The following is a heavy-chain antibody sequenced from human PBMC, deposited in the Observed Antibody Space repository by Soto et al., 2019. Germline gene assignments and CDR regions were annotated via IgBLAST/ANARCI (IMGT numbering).Heavy chain of an antibody. V-gene: IGHV1-2*04. Sequence: GASVKVSCKASGYTFTGYYMHWVRQAPGQGLEWMGWINPNSGGTNYAQKFQGWVTMTRDTSISTAYMELSRLRSDDTAVYYCARGIYYDSSGYYGFYYYYGMDVWGQGTTVTVSS. D-gene: IGHD3-22*01. CDR2: INPNSGGT. J-gene: IGHJ6*02. CDR1: GYTFTGYY. CDR3: ARGIYYDSSGYYGFYYYYGMDV.